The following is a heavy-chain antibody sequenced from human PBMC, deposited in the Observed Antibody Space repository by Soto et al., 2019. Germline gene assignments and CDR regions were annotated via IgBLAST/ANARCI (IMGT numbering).Heavy chain of an antibody. CDR2: INAGNGNT. CDR3: ARDLGSGCPDY. D-gene: IGHD6-19*01. V-gene: IGHV1-3*01. Sequence: QVQLVQSGAEVKKPGASVKVSCKASGYTFTSYAMHWVRQAPGQRLEWMGWINAGNGNTKYSQKFQGRVTITRDTSASTVYMEMSSRRSEDTAVYYCARDLGSGCPDYWGQGTLVTVST. J-gene: IGHJ4*02. CDR1: GYTFTSYA.